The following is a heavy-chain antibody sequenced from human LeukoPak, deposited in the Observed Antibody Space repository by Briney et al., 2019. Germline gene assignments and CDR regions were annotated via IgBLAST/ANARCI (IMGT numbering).Heavy chain of an antibody. V-gene: IGHV3-74*01. D-gene: IGHD6-6*01. J-gene: IGHJ6*03. Sequence: GGSLRLSCAASGFTFSSYWMHWVRQAPGKGLVWVSRINTDGSSTSYADSVKGRFTISRDNAKNTLYLQMNSLRAEDTAVYYCASPPRSSSSYYYYYYMDVWGKGTTVTVSS. CDR2: INTDGSST. CDR1: GFTFSSYW. CDR3: ASPPRSSSSYYYYYYMDV.